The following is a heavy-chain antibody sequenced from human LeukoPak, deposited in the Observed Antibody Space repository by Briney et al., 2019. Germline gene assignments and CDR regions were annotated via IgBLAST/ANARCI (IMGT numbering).Heavy chain of an antibody. D-gene: IGHD2-21*01. CDR2: ISSGSRTI. V-gene: IGHV3-48*04. J-gene: IGHJ4*02. CDR3: VRESIRGTRDFDY. Sequence: GGSLRLSCAASGFSFSGYSMNWVRQAPGKGLDWVSYISSGSRTIFYADSVKGRFTISRDNAKNSLYLQMSSLRAEDTAMYYCVRESIRGTRDFDYWGQGTLVTVSS. CDR1: GFSFSGYS.